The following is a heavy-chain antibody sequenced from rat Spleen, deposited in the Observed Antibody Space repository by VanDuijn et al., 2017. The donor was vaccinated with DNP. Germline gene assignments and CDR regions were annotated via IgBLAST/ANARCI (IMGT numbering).Heavy chain of an antibody. D-gene: IGHD1-4*01. CDR2: IRTSGGNT. CDR1: GFTFSDYD. J-gene: IGHJ3*01. CDR3: TELPSYYEAWFAY. Sequence: EVQLVESGGGLVQPGRSLKLSCAASGFTFSDYDMAWVRQAPTTGLEWVASIRTSGGNTYYRDSVKGRFTVSRDNARGILYLQMNSLTSEDTATYYCTELPSYYEAWFAYWGQGALVTVSS. V-gene: IGHV5-25*01.